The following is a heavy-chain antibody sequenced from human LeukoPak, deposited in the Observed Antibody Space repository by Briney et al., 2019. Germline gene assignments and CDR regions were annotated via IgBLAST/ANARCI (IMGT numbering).Heavy chain of an antibody. D-gene: IGHD3-22*01. J-gene: IGHJ4*02. CDR3: ASRTPWYYYDSSGYLDFDY. V-gene: IGHV4-39*01. CDR2: IYYSGST. Sequence: SETLSLTCTVSGGSISSSSYYWGWIRQPPGKGLGWIGSIYYSGSTYYNPSLKSRVTISVDTSKNQFSLKLSSVTAADTAVYYCASRTPWYYYDSSGYLDFDYWGQGTLVTVSS. CDR1: GGSISSSSYY.